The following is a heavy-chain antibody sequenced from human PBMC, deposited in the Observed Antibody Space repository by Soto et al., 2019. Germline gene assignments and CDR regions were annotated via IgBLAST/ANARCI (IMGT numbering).Heavy chain of an antibody. J-gene: IGHJ4*02. CDR2: INPSGGST. CDR3: ARSSVAAAGTLGN. V-gene: IGHV1-46*01. CDR1: GYTFTSYY. D-gene: IGHD6-13*01. Sequence: ASVKVSCKASGYTFTSYYMHWVRQAPGQGLEWMGIINPSGGSTSYAQKFQGRVTMTRDKSTSTVYMDLTSLRSEDTAVYYGARSSVAAAGTLGNWGPGTLVTVSS.